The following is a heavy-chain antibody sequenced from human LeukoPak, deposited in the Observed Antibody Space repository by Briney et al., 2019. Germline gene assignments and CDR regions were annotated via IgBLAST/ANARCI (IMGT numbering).Heavy chain of an antibody. V-gene: IGHV3-74*01. Sequence: PGGSLRLSCEAPGFSLSGSWMHWVRQAPGKGLMWVSQSKYDGSTKSYAASVRGRFTISRDNAKNTLYLHMDSLRAEDTAVYYCARSDYFHNWGQGTMVVVSA. D-gene: IGHD2/OR15-2a*01. CDR1: GFSLSGSW. CDR3: ARSDYFHN. J-gene: IGHJ3*01. CDR2: SKYDGSTK.